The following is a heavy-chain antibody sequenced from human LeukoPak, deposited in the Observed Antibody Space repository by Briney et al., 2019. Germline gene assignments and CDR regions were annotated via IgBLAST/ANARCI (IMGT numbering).Heavy chain of an antibody. Sequence: PGGSLRLSCAASGFTFSSYAMHWVRQAPGKGLEWVAVISYDGSNKYYTDSVKGRFTISRDNSKDTLYLQMNSLRAEDTAVYYCARDQGSSSWLGLFVDYWGQGTLVTVSS. D-gene: IGHD6-13*01. CDR1: GFTFSSYA. V-gene: IGHV3-30-3*01. CDR3: ARDQGSSSWLGLFVDY. J-gene: IGHJ4*02. CDR2: ISYDGSNK.